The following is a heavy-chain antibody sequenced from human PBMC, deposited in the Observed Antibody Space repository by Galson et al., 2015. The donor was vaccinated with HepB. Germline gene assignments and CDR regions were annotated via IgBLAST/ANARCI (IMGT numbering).Heavy chain of an antibody. Sequence: SLRLSCAASGFTFSSYWMSWVRQAPGKGLEWVANIKQDGSEKYYVDSVKGRFTISRDNAKNSLYLRMNSLRAEDTAVYYCAKALRFLDRDYYYGMDVWGQGTTVTVSS. V-gene: IGHV3-7*03. D-gene: IGHD3-3*01. CDR3: AKALRFLDRDYYYGMDV. J-gene: IGHJ6*02. CDR1: GFTFSSYW. CDR2: IKQDGSEK.